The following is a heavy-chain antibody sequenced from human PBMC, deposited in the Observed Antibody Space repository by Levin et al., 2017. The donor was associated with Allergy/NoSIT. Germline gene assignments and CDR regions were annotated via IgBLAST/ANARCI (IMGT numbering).Heavy chain of an antibody. J-gene: IGHJ3*02. CDR2: ISAYNGNT. V-gene: IGHV1-18*01. CDR1: GYTFTSYG. D-gene: IGHD3-9*01. Sequence: ASVKVSCKASGYTFTSYGISWVRQAPGQGLEWMGWISAYNGNTNYAQKLQGRVTMTTDTSTSTAYMELRSLRSDDTAVYYCARDRPEPYYDILTGYYIRGGDAFDIWGQGTMVTVSS. CDR3: ARDRPEPYYDILTGYYIRGGDAFDI.